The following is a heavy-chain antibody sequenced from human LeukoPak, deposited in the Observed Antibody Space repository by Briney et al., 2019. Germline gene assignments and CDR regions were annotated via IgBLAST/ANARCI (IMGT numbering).Heavy chain of an antibody. CDR1: GFTFSSYW. CDR2: INSDGSST. V-gene: IGHV3-74*01. J-gene: IGHJ3*02. Sequence: GGSLRLSCAASGFTFSSYWMHWVRQAPGKGLVWVSHINSDGSSTTYADSVKGRFTISRDNDKNTLYLQMNSLRAEDTAVYYCAREGGSNYYDSSSYAFDIWGQGTMVTVSS. CDR3: AREGGSNYYDSSSYAFDI. D-gene: IGHD3-22*01.